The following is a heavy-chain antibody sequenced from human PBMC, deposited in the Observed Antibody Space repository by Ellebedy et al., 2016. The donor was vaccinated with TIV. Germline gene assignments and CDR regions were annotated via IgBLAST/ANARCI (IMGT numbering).Heavy chain of an antibody. Sequence: ASVKVSCKTSGYTFSTQGISWVRQAPGQGLEWMGWISPYNGYAGYAQKFRDRVTLTADTSTSTAYMELGSLRSDDTAVYYCAREVYGDSLNWFDPWGQGTLVTVSP. CDR2: ISPYNGYA. CDR3: AREVYGDSLNWFDP. D-gene: IGHD4-17*01. CDR1: GYTFSTQG. J-gene: IGHJ5*02. V-gene: IGHV1-18*01.